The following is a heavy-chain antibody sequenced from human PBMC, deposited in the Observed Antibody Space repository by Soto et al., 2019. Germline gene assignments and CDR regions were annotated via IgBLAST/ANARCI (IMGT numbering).Heavy chain of an antibody. Sequence: QVQLQESGPGLVKPSQTLSLTCTVSGGSISSGRYYWNWIRQHPGKGLELIGYVYYSGSTYYNPSLKTRVSISLDTSKNQFSLKLSSVTAAGTAVYYCARALYDSSGYIFDYWGQGTLVTVSS. CDR1: GGSISSGRYY. CDR3: ARALYDSSGYIFDY. CDR2: VYYSGST. V-gene: IGHV4-31*03. D-gene: IGHD3-22*01. J-gene: IGHJ4*02.